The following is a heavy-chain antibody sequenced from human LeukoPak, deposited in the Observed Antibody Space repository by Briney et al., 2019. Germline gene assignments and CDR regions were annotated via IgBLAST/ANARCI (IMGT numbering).Heavy chain of an antibody. Sequence: GGSLRLSCAASGFNFSTYWRHWVRQAPGKGLLWVSRINNDGSSTRYADSVKGRFTISRDNAKNTLYLLMNSLRAEDTAVYYCARGPSGYSSDWGQGTLVTVSS. CDR3: ARGPSGYSSD. CDR2: INNDGSST. J-gene: IGHJ4*02. V-gene: IGHV3-74*01. CDR1: GFNFSTYW. D-gene: IGHD6-19*01.